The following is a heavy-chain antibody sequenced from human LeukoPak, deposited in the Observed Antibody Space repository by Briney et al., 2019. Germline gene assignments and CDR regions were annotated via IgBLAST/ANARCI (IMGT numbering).Heavy chain of an antibody. V-gene: IGHV3-23*01. D-gene: IGHD6-19*01. J-gene: IGHJ4*02. CDR3: AKDRGSGWYSYYFDY. CDR1: GFTFSSYA. CDR2: ISGSGGST. Sequence: GGSLRPSCAASGFTFSSYAMSWVRQAPGKGLEWVSAISGSGGSTYYADSVKGRFTISRDNSKNTLYLQMNSLRAEDTAVYYCAKDRGSGWYSYYFDYWGQGTLLTVSS.